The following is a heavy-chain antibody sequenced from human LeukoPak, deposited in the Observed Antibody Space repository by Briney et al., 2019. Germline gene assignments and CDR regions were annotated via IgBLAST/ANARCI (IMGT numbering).Heavy chain of an antibody. CDR2: IFHTGRT. Sequence: SETLSLTCKVSGYSIGREYYWAWLRQPPGKGLEWIGSIFHTGRTVYNPSYESRLTISMDTSKNEFFLRLNSVTAADTAVYFCARDGGYPTTDEGFDPWGLGTLVTVSS. J-gene: IGHJ5*02. CDR3: ARDGGYPTTDEGFDP. V-gene: IGHV4-38-2*02. CDR1: GYSIGREYY. D-gene: IGHD5-12*01.